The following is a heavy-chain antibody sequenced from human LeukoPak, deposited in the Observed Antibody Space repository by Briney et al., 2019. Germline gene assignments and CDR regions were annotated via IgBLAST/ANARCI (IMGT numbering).Heavy chain of an antibody. CDR2: IIPLFGIV. CDR1: GGTFSSHT. CDR3: ARIPSGDVDTAMVMYYHYGMDV. J-gene: IGHJ6*02. D-gene: IGHD5-18*01. Sequence: SVKVSCKASGGTFSSHTISWVRQAPEQGLEWMGRIIPLFGIVNYAQKFQDRVTITADKSTSTAYMEVSSLRPEDTAVYYCARIPSGDVDTAMVMYYHYGMDVWGQGTTVTVSS. V-gene: IGHV1-69*02.